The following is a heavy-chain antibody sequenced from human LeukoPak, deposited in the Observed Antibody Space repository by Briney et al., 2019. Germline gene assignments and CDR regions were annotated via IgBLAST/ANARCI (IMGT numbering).Heavy chain of an antibody. V-gene: IGHV4-39*01. CDR1: GGSINRSYYY. CDR2: IYYSGNT. J-gene: IGHJ4*02. D-gene: IGHD4-17*01. Sequence: PSGTLSLTCTVSGGSINRSYYYWGWIRQPPGKGLEWIGSIYYSGNTYYNPSLKSRVTISVHTSKNQFSLKLSSATAADTAVYYCARLMTTVTSEYWGQGTLVTVSS. CDR3: ARLMTTVTSEY.